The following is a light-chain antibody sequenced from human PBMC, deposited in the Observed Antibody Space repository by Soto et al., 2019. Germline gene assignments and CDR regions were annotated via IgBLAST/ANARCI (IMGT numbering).Light chain of an antibody. CDR3: QQRGNWPLT. CDR1: QSVSSH. J-gene: IGKJ5*01. CDR2: DAS. Sequence: EIVLTQSPATLSLSPGQGATASCRASQSVSSHLAWYQQKRGQAPRLLIYDASSKASGIPARFSGRGSGTDFTLTISCLEPEDFAIYYCQQRGNWPLTFGQGTRLEIK. V-gene: IGKV3-11*01.